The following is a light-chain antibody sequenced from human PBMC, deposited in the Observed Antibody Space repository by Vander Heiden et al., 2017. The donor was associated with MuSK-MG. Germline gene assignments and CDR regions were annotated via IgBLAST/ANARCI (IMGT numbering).Light chain of an antibody. CDR2: DAS. V-gene: IGKV3-11*01. J-gene: IGKJ1*01. CDR3: QQRSNSWT. CDR1: QSVTSY. Sequence: EIVLTQSPATLSLSPGERATLSCRASQSVTSYLAWYQQKPGQAPRLLIYDASNRATDIPARFSGSGTGTDFTLTISSLEPEDFAVYYCQQRSNSWTFGPGTKVEIQ.